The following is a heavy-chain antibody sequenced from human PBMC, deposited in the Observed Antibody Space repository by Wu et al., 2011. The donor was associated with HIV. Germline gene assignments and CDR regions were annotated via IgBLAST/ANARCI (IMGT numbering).Heavy chain of an antibody. CDR2: INPHSGGT. CDR3: ARAASAAGGDN. D-gene: IGHD2-15*01. V-gene: IGHV1-2*02. Sequence: QVQLVQSGAEVKKPGASVKVSCKASGYTFTAYYMHWLRQAPGQGLEWMGWINPHSGGTNFAQKFQGRVTMTRDTSITTAYMELSRLRSDDTAVYYCARAASAAGGDNWGQGTLVIVSS. CDR1: GYTFTAYY. J-gene: IGHJ4*02.